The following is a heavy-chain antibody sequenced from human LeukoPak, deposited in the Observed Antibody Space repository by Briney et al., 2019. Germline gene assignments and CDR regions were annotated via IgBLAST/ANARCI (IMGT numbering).Heavy chain of an antibody. J-gene: IGHJ4*02. CDR1: GGSFSGYY. CDR3: ARQPSRYSGYGIDY. Sequence: PSETLSLTCAVYGGSFSGYYWSWIRQPPGKGLEWIGEINHSGSTNYNPSLKSRVTISVDTSKNQFSLKLSSVTAADTAVYYCARQPSRYSGYGIDYWGQGTLVTVSS. V-gene: IGHV4-34*01. CDR2: INHSGST. D-gene: IGHD5-12*01.